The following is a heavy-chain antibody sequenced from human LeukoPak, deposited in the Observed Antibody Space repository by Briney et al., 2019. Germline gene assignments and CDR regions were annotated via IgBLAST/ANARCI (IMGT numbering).Heavy chain of an antibody. CDR1: GGSISSGDYY. CDR2: IYYSGST. Sequence: SQTLSLTCTVSGGSISSGDYYWSWIRQPPGKGLEWIGYIYYSGSTNYNPSLKSRVTISVDTSKNQFSLKLSSVTAADTAVYYCAAHSVEMATIEWGQGTLVTVSS. V-gene: IGHV4-30-4*08. J-gene: IGHJ4*02. D-gene: IGHD5-24*01. CDR3: AAHSVEMATIE.